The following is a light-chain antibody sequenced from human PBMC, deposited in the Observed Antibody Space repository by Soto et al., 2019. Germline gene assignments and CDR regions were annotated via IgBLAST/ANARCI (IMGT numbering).Light chain of an antibody. CDR3: QQYNNWPPWT. V-gene: IGKV3D-15*01. CDR2: GAS. CDR1: QSVSNN. Sequence: EIVLTQSPGTLSLSPGERATLSCRASQSVSNNYLAWYQQKPGQAPRLLIYGASNRATGIPDRFSGSGSGAEFTLTISSLQSEDFAVYYCQQYNNWPPWTFGQGTKVGI. J-gene: IGKJ1*01.